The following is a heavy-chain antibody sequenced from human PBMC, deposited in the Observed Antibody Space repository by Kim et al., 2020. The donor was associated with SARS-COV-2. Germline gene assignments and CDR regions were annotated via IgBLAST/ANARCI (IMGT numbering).Heavy chain of an antibody. Sequence: GNTGYAQKYQGRVTRTRNTSRSTGYMELSSLRSEDTAVYYCARVIGDFDYWGQGTLVTVSS. J-gene: IGHJ4*02. D-gene: IGHD3-22*01. V-gene: IGHV1-8*01. CDR2: GNT. CDR3: ARVIGDFDY.